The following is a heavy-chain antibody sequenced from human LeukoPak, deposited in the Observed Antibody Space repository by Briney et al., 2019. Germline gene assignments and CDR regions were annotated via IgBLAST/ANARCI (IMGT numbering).Heavy chain of an antibody. J-gene: IGHJ5*02. CDR3: TTGLLGA. V-gene: IGHV3-15*01. CDR1: GFTFSNAW. Sequence: GGSLRLSCAASGFTFSNAWMSWVRQAPGKGLEWVGRIKTKTDDETADYAAPVKGRFTISRDDSKNTLYLQMNSLKTEDTAVYYCTTGLLGAWGQGTLVTVSS. D-gene: IGHD1-26*01. CDR2: IKTKTDDETA.